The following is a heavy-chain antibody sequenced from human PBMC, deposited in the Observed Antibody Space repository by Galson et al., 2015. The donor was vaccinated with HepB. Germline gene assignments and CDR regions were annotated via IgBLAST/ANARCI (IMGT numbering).Heavy chain of an antibody. J-gene: IGHJ3*02. CDR1: GGSISSGGYS. V-gene: IGHV4-30-4*07. D-gene: IGHD6-13*01. CDR2: IYYTGST. CDR3: ARDRSSWYGGGDAFDI. Sequence: TLSLTCAVSGGSISSGGYSWTWIRQPPGKGLEWIGCIYYTGSTYYNPSLRSRVTISVDTSKNQFSLKLTSVTAADTAVYFCARDRSSWYGGGDAFDIWGHGTMCTVSS.